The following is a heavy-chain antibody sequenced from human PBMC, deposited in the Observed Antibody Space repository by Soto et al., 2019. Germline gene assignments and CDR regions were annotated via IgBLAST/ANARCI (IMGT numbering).Heavy chain of an antibody. CDR1: GFTFSSYG. V-gene: IGHV3-33*01. CDR3: ARDSVVDLPYFDY. Sequence: PGGSLRLSCAASGFTFSSYGMHWVRQAPGKGLQWVALIWYDGSNKYYADSVKGRFTISRDNSKNTLYLQMNSLRAEDTAVYYCARDSVVDLPYFDYWGQGTLVTVSS. J-gene: IGHJ4*02. D-gene: IGHD3-9*01. CDR2: IWYDGSNK.